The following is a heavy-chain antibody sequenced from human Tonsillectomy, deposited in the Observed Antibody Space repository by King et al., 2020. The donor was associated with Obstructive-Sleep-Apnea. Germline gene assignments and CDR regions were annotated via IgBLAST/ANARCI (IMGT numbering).Heavy chain of an antibody. D-gene: IGHD3-10*01. CDR3: ARGGTRGYFDY. J-gene: IGHJ4*02. CDR1: GFTFSSYS. Sequence: LVESGGGLVQPGGSLRLSCAASGFTFSSYSMNWVRQAPGKGLEWVSYISSSSSTIYYADSVKGRFTISRDNAKNSLYLQMNSLRAEDTAVYYCARGGTRGYFDYWGQGTLVTVSS. CDR2: ISSSSSTI. V-gene: IGHV3-48*04.